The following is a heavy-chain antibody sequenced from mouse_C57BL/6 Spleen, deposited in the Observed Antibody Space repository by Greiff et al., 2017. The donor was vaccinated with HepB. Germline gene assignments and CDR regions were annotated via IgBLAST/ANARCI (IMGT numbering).Heavy chain of an antibody. CDR3: ARIYYSTGYFDV. V-gene: IGHV7-3*01. J-gene: IGHJ1*03. CDR2: IRNKANGYTT. D-gene: IGHD2-5*01. Sequence: EVHLVESGGGLVQPGGSLSLSCAASGFTFTDYYMSWVRQPPGKALEWLGFIRNKANGYTTEYSASVKGRFTISRDNSQSILYLQMNALRAEDSATYYCARIYYSTGYFDVWGTGTTVTVSS. CDR1: GFTFTDYY.